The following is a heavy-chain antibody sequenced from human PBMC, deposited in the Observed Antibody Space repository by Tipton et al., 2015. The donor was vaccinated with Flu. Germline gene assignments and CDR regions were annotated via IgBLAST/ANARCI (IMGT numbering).Heavy chain of an antibody. J-gene: IGHJ4*02. V-gene: IGHV4-4*07. CDR3: ARGSGSGTYVIFEF. CDR2: IYASGST. D-gene: IGHD3-10*01. Sequence: GLVKPSETLSLTCTVSGGSMSSFYWSWIRQPAGKGLEWIGRIYASGSTNYNPSLKSRVTMSVDTSKNQFSLKLTSVTAADTAVYYCARGSGSGTYVIFEFWGQGTLVTVSS. CDR1: GGSMSSFY.